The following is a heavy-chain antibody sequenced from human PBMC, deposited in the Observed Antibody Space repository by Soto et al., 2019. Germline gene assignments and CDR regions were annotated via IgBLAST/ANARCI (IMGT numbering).Heavy chain of an antibody. CDR3: ARLNEGYSGYEGFDY. CDR1: GYTFTSYG. V-gene: IGHV1-18*01. Sequence: RASVKVSCKASGYTFTSYGISWVRQAPGQGLEWMGWISAYNGNTNYAQKLQGRVTMTTDTSTSTAYMELRSLRSDDTAVYYCARLNEGYSGYEGFDYWGQGTLVTVSS. J-gene: IGHJ4*02. D-gene: IGHD5-12*01. CDR2: ISAYNGNT.